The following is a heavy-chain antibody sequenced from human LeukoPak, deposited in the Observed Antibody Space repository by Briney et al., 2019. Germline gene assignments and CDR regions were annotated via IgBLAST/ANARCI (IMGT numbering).Heavy chain of an antibody. V-gene: IGHV4-34*01. CDR1: GGSFSGYY. D-gene: IGHD6-6*01. CDR2: INHSGST. J-gene: IGHJ4*02. Sequence: SETLPLTCAVYGGSFSGYYWSWIRQPPGKGLEWIGEINHSGSTNYNPSLKSRVTISVDTSKNQFSLKLSSVTAADTAVYYCARLPGRYSSSDYWGQGTLVTVSS. CDR3: ARLPGRYSSSDY.